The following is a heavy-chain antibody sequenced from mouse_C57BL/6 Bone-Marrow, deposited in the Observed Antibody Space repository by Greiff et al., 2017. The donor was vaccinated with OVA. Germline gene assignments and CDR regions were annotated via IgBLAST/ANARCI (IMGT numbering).Heavy chain of an antibody. D-gene: IGHD2-3*01. J-gene: IGHJ4*01. CDR1: GYTFTSYW. CDR3: ARSVYDGYYRRAMDY. Sequence: VKLQQPGAELVRPGTSVKLSCKASGYTFTSYWMHWVKQRPGQGLEWIGVIDPSDSYTNYNQKFKGKATLTVDTSSSTAYMQLSSLTSEDSAVYYCARSVYDGYYRRAMDYWGQGTSVTVSS. CDR2: IDPSDSYT. V-gene: IGHV1-59*01.